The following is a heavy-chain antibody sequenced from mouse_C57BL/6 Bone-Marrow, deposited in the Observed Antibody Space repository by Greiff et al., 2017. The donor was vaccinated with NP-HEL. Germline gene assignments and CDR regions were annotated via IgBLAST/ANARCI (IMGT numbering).Heavy chain of an antibody. Sequence: VQLQQSGPELVKPGASVKISCKASGYTFTDYYMNWVKQSHGKSLEWIGDINPNNGGTSYNQKFKGKATLTVDKSSSTAYMELRSLTSEDSAVYYCAREGVLRISYYFDYWGQGTTLTVSS. V-gene: IGHV1-26*01. D-gene: IGHD1-1*01. CDR1: GYTFTDYY. J-gene: IGHJ2*01. CDR3: AREGVLRISYYFDY. CDR2: INPNNGGT.